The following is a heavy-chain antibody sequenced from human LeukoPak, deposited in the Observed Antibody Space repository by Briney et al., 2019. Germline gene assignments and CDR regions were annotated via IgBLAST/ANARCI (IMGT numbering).Heavy chain of an antibody. V-gene: IGHV3-11*04. Sequence: GGSLRLSCAASGFTFSDYWMNWVRQAPGKGLEWVSYISSSGTTIYYADSVKGRFTISRDNAKNSLYLQMNSLRAEDTAVYYCARRYCSSTSCLIDYWGQGTLVTVSS. CDR1: GFTFSDYW. J-gene: IGHJ4*02. D-gene: IGHD2-2*01. CDR2: ISSSGTTI. CDR3: ARRYCSSTSCLIDY.